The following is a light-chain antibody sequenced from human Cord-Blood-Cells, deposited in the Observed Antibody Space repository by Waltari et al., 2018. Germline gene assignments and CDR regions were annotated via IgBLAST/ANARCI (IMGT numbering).Light chain of an antibody. CDR2: EGS. V-gene: IGLV2-23*01. CDR1: SSDVGTYTL. CDR3: CSYAGSSTWV. Sequence: QSALTQPASVSGSPGQSITISCTGTSSDVGTYTLSSWYQQHPGKAPKLMIYEGSNRPSGVSNRFSGSKSSNTASLTISGLQAEDEADYYCCSYAGSSTWVFGGGTKLTVL. J-gene: IGLJ3*02.